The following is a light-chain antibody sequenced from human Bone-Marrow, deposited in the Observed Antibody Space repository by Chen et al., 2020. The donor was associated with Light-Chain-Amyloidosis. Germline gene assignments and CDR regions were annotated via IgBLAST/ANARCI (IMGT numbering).Light chain of an antibody. J-gene: IGKJ2*01. CDR3: QQTYSTPYT. CDR2: GAS. V-gene: IGKV1-39*01. Sequence: DIQMAQSPSSLSASVGDRVTITCRTSQSISIYLNWYQQKPGKAPKVLIYGASTLRGGVPSRFRGRGSETDFTLTISSLQPEDFASYYCQQTYSTPYTLGQGTKVEIK. CDR1: QSISIY.